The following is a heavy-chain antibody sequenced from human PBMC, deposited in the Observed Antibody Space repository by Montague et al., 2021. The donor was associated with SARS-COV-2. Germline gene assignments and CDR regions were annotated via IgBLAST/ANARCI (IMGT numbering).Heavy chain of an antibody. V-gene: IGHV4-4*09. Sequence: SETLSLTCTVSGGSINDHYRSWIRQSPGKGLEWIGYISSNGKTNYNPSLKSRVTLSADASKNQFSLNLTSVTAADTALYYCARLTTSGSIAWGQGTQVTVSS. CDR2: ISSNGKT. CDR1: GGSINDHY. D-gene: IGHD6-19*01. CDR3: ARLTTSGSIA. J-gene: IGHJ5*02.